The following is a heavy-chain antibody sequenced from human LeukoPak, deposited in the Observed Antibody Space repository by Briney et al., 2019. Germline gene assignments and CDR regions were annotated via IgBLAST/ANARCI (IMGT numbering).Heavy chain of an antibody. J-gene: IGHJ5*02. CDR1: GGSISSGDYY. CDR2: IYYSGST. CDR3: ARVGDYGDYVNWFDP. Sequence: SSETLSLTCTVSGGSISSGDYYWSWIRQPPGKGLEWIGYIYYSGSTYYNPSLKSRVTISVDTSKNQFSLKVKSVTVADTAVYYCARVGDYGDYVNWFDPWGQGTLVTVSS. D-gene: IGHD4-17*01. V-gene: IGHV4-30-4*08.